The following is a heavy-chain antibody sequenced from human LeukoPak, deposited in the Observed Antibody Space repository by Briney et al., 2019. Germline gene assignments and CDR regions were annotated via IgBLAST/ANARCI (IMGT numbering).Heavy chain of an antibody. J-gene: IGHJ4*02. D-gene: IGHD1-26*01. CDR1: GAPITSYY. V-gene: IGHV4-59*08. CDR3: ARLSIVGATNFDY. Sequence: PSETLSLTCTVSGAPITSYYWSWIRQPPGKGLEWIGYIYYSGSTTYKPSLKSRVTISVDTSKNQFSLKLSSVTAADTAVYYCARLSIVGATNFDYWGQGTLVTVSS. CDR2: IYYSGST.